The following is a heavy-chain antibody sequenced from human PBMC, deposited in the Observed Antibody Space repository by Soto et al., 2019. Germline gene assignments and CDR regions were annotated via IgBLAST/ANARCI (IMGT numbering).Heavy chain of an antibody. V-gene: IGHV1-69*01. D-gene: IGHD1-7*01. CDR1: GGTFSSYA. CDR3: ARDGTPYNWNYINGIDV. J-gene: IGHJ6*02. Sequence: QVQLVQSGAEVKKPGSSVKVSCKASGGTFSSYAISWVRQAPGQGLEWMGGIIPIFGTANYAQKFQGRVTITADESTSTAYMELSSLRSEDTAVYYCARDGTPYNWNYINGIDVWGQGTTVTVSS. CDR2: IIPIFGTA.